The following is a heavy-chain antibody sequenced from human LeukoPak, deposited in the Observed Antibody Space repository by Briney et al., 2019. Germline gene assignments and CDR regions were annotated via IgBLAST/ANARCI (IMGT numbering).Heavy chain of an antibody. D-gene: IGHD6-19*01. Sequence: GASVKVSCKASGYTFTSYYMHWVRQAPGQGLEWMGIINPSGGSTSCAQKFQGRVTMTRDTSTSTVYMELSSLRSEDTAVYYCARDVEGPESAGLLFDYWGQGTLVTVSS. CDR1: GYTFTSYY. J-gene: IGHJ4*02. V-gene: IGHV1-46*01. CDR3: ARDVEGPESAGLLFDY. CDR2: INPSGGST.